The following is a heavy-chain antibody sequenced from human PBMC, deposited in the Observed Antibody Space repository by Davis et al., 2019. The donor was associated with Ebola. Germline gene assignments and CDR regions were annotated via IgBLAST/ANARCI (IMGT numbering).Heavy chain of an antibody. Sequence: GESLKISCAASAFTFSSYGMQWVRQAPGKGLEWVAVIWYDGSKEYYGDSVKGRFSISRDNSRNTLYLQMNSLRTEDTAVYYCARDPRGAVAGRAFDIWGQGTMVTVSS. D-gene: IGHD6-19*01. V-gene: IGHV3-33*01. CDR3: ARDPRGAVAGRAFDI. CDR2: IWYDGSKE. CDR1: AFTFSSYG. J-gene: IGHJ3*02.